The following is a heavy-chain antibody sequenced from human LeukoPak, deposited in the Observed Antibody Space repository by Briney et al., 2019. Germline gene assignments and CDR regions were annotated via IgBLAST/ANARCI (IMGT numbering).Heavy chain of an antibody. J-gene: IGHJ6*02. CDR3: ARGQSRRYYDSSGDYYYYYGMDV. CDR2: INPNSGGT. CDR1: GYTFTGYY. V-gene: IGHV1-2*04. Sequence: RASVKVSCKASGYTFTGYYMHWVRQAPGQGLEWMGWINPNSGGTNYAQKFQGWVTMTRDTSISTAYMELSRLRSDDTAVYYCARGQSRRYYDSSGDYYYYYGMDVWGQGTTVTVSS. D-gene: IGHD3-22*01.